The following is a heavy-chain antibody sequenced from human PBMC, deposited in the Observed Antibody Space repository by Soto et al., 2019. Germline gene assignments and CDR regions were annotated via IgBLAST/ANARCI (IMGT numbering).Heavy chain of an antibody. CDR1: GFTFSSYG. Sequence: GGSLRLSCAASGFTFSSYGMHWVRQAPGKGLEWVAVIWYDGSNKYYADSVKGRFTISRDNSKNTLYLQMNSLRAEDTAVYYCARDPYGDYFDYWGQGTLVTVSS. V-gene: IGHV3-33*01. J-gene: IGHJ4*02. CDR3: ARDPYGDYFDY. CDR2: IWYDGSNK. D-gene: IGHD4-17*01.